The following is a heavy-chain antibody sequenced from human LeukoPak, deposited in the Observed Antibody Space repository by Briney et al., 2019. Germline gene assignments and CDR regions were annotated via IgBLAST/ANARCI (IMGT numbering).Heavy chain of an antibody. D-gene: IGHD2-15*01. Sequence: GGSLRLSCAASGFTVSSNFLSWVRQAPGKGLEWVAVISSDGSNKYYADSVKGRFTISRDHPKNTLYLQMNSLRDEDTAVYYCARDRYCSGGSCYGDAFDLWGQGTMVTVSS. CDR2: ISSDGSNK. CDR1: GFTVSSNF. J-gene: IGHJ3*01. CDR3: ARDRYCSGGSCYGDAFDL. V-gene: IGHV3-30*14.